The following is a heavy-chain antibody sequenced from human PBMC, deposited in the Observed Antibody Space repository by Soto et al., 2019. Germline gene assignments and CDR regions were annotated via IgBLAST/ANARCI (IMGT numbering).Heavy chain of an antibody. CDR3: ARDKVGATTNWFDP. Sequence: SVKVSCKASGGTFSSYAISWVRQAPGQGLEWMGGIIPIFGTANYAQKFQGRVTITADKSTSTAYMELSSLRSEDTAVYYCARDKVGATTNWFDPWGQGTLVTVSS. D-gene: IGHD1-26*01. V-gene: IGHV1-69*06. CDR2: IIPIFGTA. CDR1: GGTFSSYA. J-gene: IGHJ5*02.